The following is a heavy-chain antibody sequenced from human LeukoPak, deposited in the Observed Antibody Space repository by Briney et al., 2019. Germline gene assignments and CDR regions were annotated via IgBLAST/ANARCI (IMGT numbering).Heavy chain of an antibody. CDR3: VRARAGGLDY. V-gene: IGHV3-30*04. D-gene: IGHD3-16*01. CDR1: GFTFRHYA. CDR2: LSFDGAHK. Sequence: GGSLRLSCAASGFTFRHYAVHWVRQAPGRGLEWVAVLSFDGAHKYYAESVKGGFTISKDNNNNTLFLQMDSLRLEDTALYYCVRARAGGLDYWGQGTLVTVSS. J-gene: IGHJ4*02.